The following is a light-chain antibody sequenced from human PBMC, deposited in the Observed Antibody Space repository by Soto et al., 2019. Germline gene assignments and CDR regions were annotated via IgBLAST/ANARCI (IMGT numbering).Light chain of an antibody. CDR1: QSVSNY. V-gene: IGKV3-11*01. CDR2: DAS. CDR3: QQRSNWPLT. J-gene: IGKJ4*01. Sequence: EIVLTQSPATMSLSPGEGATLSCRASQSVSNYLAWYQQKPGQAPRLLIYDASKRATGIPARFSGSGSGTDFTLTISSLEPEDFAVYYCQQRSNWPLTFGGGTKVEIK.